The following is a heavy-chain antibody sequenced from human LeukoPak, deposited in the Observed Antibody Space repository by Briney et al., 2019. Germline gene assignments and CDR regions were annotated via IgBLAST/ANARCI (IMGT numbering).Heavy chain of an antibody. D-gene: IGHD3-16*01. J-gene: IGHJ4*02. CDR3: ARRDVAGPWGV. Sequence: PSQTLSLTCAISGDSVSSNSAAWSWIRQSPSRGLEWLGRTYYRSKWYNDFAVSVRSRMTINPDTSKNQFSLQLNSVTPEDTAVYYCARRDVAGPWGVWGQGSLVTVSS. CDR1: GDSVSSNSAA. V-gene: IGHV6-1*01. CDR2: TYYRSKWYN.